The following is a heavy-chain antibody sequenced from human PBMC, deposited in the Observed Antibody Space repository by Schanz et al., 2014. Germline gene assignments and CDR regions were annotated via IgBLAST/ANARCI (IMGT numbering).Heavy chain of an antibody. Sequence: DVQLVESGGGLAQPGGSLRLSCVASGFMFTKYAMNWVRQAPGKGLEWVSGISGTGTKTYYADSVKSRFTISRDNSKNTVFLQMSSLRADDTALYYWAKDIGGAVAAPVYDSWGQGTLVTVSS. V-gene: IGHV3-23*04. CDR1: GFMFTKYA. J-gene: IGHJ4*02. D-gene: IGHD2-15*01. CDR3: AKDIGGAVAAPVYDS. CDR2: ISGTGTKT.